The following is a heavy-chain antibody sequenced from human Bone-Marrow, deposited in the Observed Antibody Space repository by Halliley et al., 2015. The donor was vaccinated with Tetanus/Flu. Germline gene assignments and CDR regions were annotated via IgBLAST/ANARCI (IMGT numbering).Heavy chain of an antibody. CDR1: GDSVTDNRAA. V-gene: IGHV6-1*01. J-gene: IGHJ6*02. CDR2: TYYRSSWYN. CDR3: ARGADRSMDV. Sequence: GLVKPSQTLSLTCVISGDSVTDNRAAWNWIRQSPSRGLEWLGRTYYRSSWYNDYAVSVQSRITVNSDSSNNQISLHLSSVTPEDTAVYYCARGADRSMDVWGQGTTVTVS.